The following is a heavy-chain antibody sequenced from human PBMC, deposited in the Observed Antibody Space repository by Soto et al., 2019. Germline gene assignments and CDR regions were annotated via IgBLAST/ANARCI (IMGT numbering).Heavy chain of an antibody. D-gene: IGHD2-15*01. V-gene: IGHV1-3*01. CDR2: INAGNGNT. J-gene: IGHJ3*02. Sequence: VSVKVSCKASGYTFTSYAMHWVRQAPGQRLEWMGWINAGNGNTKYSQKFQGRVTITRDTSASTVYMELSSLRAEDTALYYCAKDIFNAGGDAFDIWGQGTMVTVSS. CDR3: AKDIFNAGGDAFDI. CDR1: GYTFTSYA.